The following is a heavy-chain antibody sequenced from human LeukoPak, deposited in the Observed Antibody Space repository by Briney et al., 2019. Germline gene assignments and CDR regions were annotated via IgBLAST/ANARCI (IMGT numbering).Heavy chain of an antibody. D-gene: IGHD1-26*01. Sequence: GGSLRLSCAASGFTFSSYWMSWVRQAPGKGLEWVANIKQDGSEKYYVDSVKGRFTISRDNAKNALSLQMNSLRDEDTAVYYCATSGNYYLKYWGQGTLVTVSS. CDR3: ATSGNYYLKY. CDR2: IKQDGSEK. CDR1: GFTFSSYW. V-gene: IGHV3-7*01. J-gene: IGHJ4*02.